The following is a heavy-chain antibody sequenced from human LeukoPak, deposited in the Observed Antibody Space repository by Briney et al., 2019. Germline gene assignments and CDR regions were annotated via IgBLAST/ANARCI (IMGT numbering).Heavy chain of an antibody. D-gene: IGHD4-17*01. CDR2: INSDGSST. CDR3: ARDENYGDPHFDY. J-gene: IGHJ4*02. V-gene: IGHV3-74*01. Sequence: GGSLRLSCAASGFTFSSHWMHWVRQAPGKGLVWVSRINSDGSSTRYADSVKGRFTISRDNAKNTLYLQMNSLGAEDTAVYSCARDENYGDPHFDYWGQGTLVTVSS. CDR1: GFTFSSHW.